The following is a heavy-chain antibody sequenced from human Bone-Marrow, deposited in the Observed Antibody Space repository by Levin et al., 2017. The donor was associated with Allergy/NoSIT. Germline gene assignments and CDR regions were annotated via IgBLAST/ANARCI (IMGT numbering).Heavy chain of an antibody. CDR1: GFTFSNAW. V-gene: IGHV3-15*01. CDR2: IKSKTDGGTT. Sequence: PGGSLRLSCAASGFTFSNAWMSWVRQAPGKGLEWVGRIKSKTDGGTTDYAAPVKGRFTISRDDSKNTLYLQMNSLKTEDTAVYYCTTDGVLGDFWSGYYHYYYGMDVWGQGTTVTVSS. D-gene: IGHD3-3*01. CDR3: TTDGVLGDFWSGYYHYYYGMDV. J-gene: IGHJ6*02.